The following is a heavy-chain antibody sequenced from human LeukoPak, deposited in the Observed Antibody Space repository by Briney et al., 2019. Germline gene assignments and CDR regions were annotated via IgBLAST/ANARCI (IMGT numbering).Heavy chain of an antibody. D-gene: IGHD6-13*01. CDR1: GGSISSYY. Sequence: SETLSLTCTVSGGSISSYYWSWIRQPPGKGLECIGYIYYSGSTNYNPSLKSRVTISVDTSKNQFSLKLSSVTAADTAVYYCARSIAAAGISYYYGMDVWGQGTTVTVSS. J-gene: IGHJ6*02. CDR2: IYYSGST. V-gene: IGHV4-59*01. CDR3: ARSIAAAGISYYYGMDV.